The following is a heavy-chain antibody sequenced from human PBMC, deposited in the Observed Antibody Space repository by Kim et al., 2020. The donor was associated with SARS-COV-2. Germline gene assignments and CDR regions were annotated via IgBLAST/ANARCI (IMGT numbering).Heavy chain of an antibody. CDR3: ARWPSRGKEIGEGY. V-gene: IGHV4-59*01. D-gene: IGHD3-10*01. Sequence: NPPRMNRVPISVDTSKNQFSLKLSSVTAADTAVYYCARWPSRGKEIGEGYWGQGTLVTVSS. J-gene: IGHJ4*02.